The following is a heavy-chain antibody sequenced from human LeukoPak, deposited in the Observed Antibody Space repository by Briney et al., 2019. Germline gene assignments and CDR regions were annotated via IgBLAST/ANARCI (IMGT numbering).Heavy chain of an antibody. V-gene: IGHV4-61*02. Sequence: SQTLSLTCTVSGGSISSGSYYWSWIRPPAGKGLEWIGRIYASGTTNYNPSLKSRVTISVDTSKNQFSLKLSSVTAADTAVYYCASRGTVGDYWGQGTLVTVSS. CDR3: ASRGTVGDY. J-gene: IGHJ4*02. CDR2: IYASGTT. CDR1: GGSISSGSYY. D-gene: IGHD2-15*01.